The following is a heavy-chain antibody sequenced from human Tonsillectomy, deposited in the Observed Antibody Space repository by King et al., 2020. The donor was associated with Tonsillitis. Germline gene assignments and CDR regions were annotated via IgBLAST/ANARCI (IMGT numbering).Heavy chain of an antibody. Sequence: VQLVESGGGVVQPGRSLRLSCAASGFTFSSYGMHWVRQAPGKGLEWVAVIWYDGSNKYYADSVKGRFTISRDNSKNTQYLQMNSLRAEDTAVYYCARDLVGYCSSTSCHHSDYWGQGTLVTVPS. V-gene: IGHV3-33*01. CDR1: GFTFSSYG. CDR2: IWYDGSNK. D-gene: IGHD2-2*01. J-gene: IGHJ4*02. CDR3: ARDLVGYCSSTSCHHSDY.